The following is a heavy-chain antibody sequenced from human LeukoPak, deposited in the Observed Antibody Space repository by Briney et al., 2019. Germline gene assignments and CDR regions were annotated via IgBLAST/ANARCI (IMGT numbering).Heavy chain of an antibody. CDR1: GGSISSGGYS. CDR3: ARVSRYYYDSSGYYNYFDY. V-gene: IGHV4-30-2*01. Sequence: PSETLSLTCAVSGGSISSGGYSWSWIRQPPGKGLEWIGYIYHSGSTYYNPSLKSRVTISVDRSKNQFSLKLSSVTAADTAVYYCARVSRYYYDSSGYYNYFDYWGQGTLVTVSS. J-gene: IGHJ4*02. CDR2: IYHSGST. D-gene: IGHD3-22*01.